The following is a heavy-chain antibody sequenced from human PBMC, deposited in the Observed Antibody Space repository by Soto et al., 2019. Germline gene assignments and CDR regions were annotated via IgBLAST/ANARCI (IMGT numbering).Heavy chain of an antibody. Sequence: SETLSLTCTVSGGSIRSYYWSWIRQPPGKGPEWIGSIYYSGSTNYKPSLKSRVTISVDTSKNQFSLKLNSVTAADTAVYYCARQGGWFDPWGQGTLVTVSS. J-gene: IGHJ5*02. V-gene: IGHV4-59*08. CDR2: IYYSGST. CDR1: GGSIRSYY. D-gene: IGHD1-26*01. CDR3: ARQGGWFDP.